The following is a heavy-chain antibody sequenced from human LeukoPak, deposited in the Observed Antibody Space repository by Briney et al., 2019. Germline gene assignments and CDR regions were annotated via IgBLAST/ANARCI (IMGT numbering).Heavy chain of an antibody. Sequence: SETLSLTCTVSGGSISSYYWSWIRQPPGEGLEWIGYIYYSGSTNYNPSLKSRVTISVDTSKNQFSLKLSSVTAADTAVYYCERVRLTGDQYYYYYYYMDVWGKGTTVTVSS. D-gene: IGHD7-27*01. CDR1: GGSISSYY. CDR2: IYYSGST. V-gene: IGHV4-59*08. J-gene: IGHJ6*03. CDR3: ERVRLTGDQYYYYYYYMDV.